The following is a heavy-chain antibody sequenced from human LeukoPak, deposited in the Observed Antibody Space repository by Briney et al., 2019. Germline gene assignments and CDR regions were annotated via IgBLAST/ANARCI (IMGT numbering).Heavy chain of an antibody. CDR1: GLTFSSYE. V-gene: IGHV3-48*03. D-gene: IGHD1-1*01. J-gene: IGHJ5*02. CDR2: ISSSGSTI. CDR3: ARVRRLGTWANWFDP. Sequence: PGGSLRLSCAASGLTFSSYEMNWVRQAPGKGLEWVSYISSSGSTIYYADSVKGRFTISRDNAKNSLYLQMNSLRAEDTAVYYCARVRRLGTWANWFDPWGQGTLVTVSS.